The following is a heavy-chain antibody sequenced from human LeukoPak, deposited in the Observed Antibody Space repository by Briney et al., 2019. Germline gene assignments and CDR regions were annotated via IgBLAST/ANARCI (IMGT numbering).Heavy chain of an antibody. D-gene: IGHD1-26*01. Sequence: GGSMRLSCAASGFIFSSYAMQWVRQAPGKGLEWVAVISYDGSNKYYADSVKGRFTISRDNSKNTLYLQMNSLRAEDTAVDYCAREGGTYYYYGMDVWGQGTTVTVSS. CDR3: AREGGTYYYYGMDV. CDR2: ISYDGSNK. CDR1: GFIFSSYA. V-gene: IGHV3-30-3*01. J-gene: IGHJ6*02.